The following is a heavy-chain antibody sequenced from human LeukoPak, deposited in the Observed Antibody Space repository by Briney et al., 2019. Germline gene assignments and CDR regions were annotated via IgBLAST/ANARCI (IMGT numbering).Heavy chain of an antibody. Sequence: GGSLRLSCAASGFTFSSYAMHWVRQAPGKGLEWVASIKQDGSETYYVDSVKGRFTISRDNAKNSLYLQMNSLRAEDTAVYYCARSTAGFDYWGQGTLVTVSS. D-gene: IGHD6-19*01. CDR2: IKQDGSET. V-gene: IGHV3-7*01. CDR1: GFTFSSYA. CDR3: ARSTAGFDY. J-gene: IGHJ4*02.